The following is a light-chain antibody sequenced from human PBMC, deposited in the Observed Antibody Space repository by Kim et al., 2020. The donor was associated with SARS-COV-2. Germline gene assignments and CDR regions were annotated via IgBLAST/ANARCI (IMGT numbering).Light chain of an antibody. CDR1: RNINFY. CDR2: GAS. CDR3: QQTYSTPIT. J-gene: IGKJ5*01. V-gene: IGKV1-39*01. Sequence: AAVGDRVTIPCRASRNINFYLNWYQQKPGKAPNLLIYGASSLENGVPLRFSGSGSGTDFTLTINSLQPEDFATYYCQQTYSTPITFGQGTRLEIK.